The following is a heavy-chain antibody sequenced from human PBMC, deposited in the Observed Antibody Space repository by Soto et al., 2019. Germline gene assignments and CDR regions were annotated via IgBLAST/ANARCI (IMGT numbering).Heavy chain of an antibody. J-gene: IGHJ4*02. CDR2: IDWDDDK. CDR1: GFSLSTSVMC. Sequence: GPTLVNPTQTLTLTCTFSGFSLSTSVMCVSWIRQPPGKALEWLALIDWDDDKYYSTSLKTRLTISKDTSKNQVVLTMTNMDPVDTATYYCARIRYTYGDYSYYFDYWGQGTLVTVSS. V-gene: IGHV2-70*01. D-gene: IGHD4-17*01. CDR3: ARIRYTYGDYSYYFDY.